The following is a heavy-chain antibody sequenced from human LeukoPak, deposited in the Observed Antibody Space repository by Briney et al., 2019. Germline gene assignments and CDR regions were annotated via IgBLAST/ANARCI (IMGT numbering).Heavy chain of an antibody. J-gene: IGHJ4*02. CDR3: ARDSHSGSYPGGMDY. CDR2: ISYDGSNK. D-gene: IGHD1-26*01. CDR1: GFTFSSYA. Sequence: PGRSLRLSCAASGFTFSSYAMHWVRQAPGKGLEWVAVISYDGSNKYYADSVKGRFTISRDNSKNTLYLQMNSLRAEDTAVYYCARDSHSGSYPGGMDYWGQGTLVTVSS. V-gene: IGHV3-30-3*01.